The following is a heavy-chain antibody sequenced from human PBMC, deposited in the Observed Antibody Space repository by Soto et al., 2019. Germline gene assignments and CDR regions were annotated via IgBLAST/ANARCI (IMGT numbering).Heavy chain of an antibody. CDR2: ISSSSSYI. CDR1: GFTFSSYS. CDR3: ARDSSLQITGNTFDY. V-gene: IGHV3-21*01. Sequence: GGSLRLSCAASGFTFSSYSMNWVRQAPGKGLEWVSSISSSSSYIYYADSVKGRFTISRDNAKNSLYLQMNSLRAEDTAVYYCARDSSLQITGNTFDYSGQGPLVTVYS. D-gene: IGHD1-20*01. J-gene: IGHJ4*02.